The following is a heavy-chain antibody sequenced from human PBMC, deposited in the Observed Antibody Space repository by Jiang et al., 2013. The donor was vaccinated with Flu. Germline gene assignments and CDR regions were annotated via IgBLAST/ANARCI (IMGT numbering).Heavy chain of an antibody. CDR3: ASFILDYGDYNHGAFDI. CDR1: GGTFSSYA. J-gene: IGHJ3*02. D-gene: IGHD4-17*01. Sequence: SGAEVKKPGSSVKVSCKASGGTFSSYAISWVRQAPGQGLEWMGGIIPIFGTANYAQKFQGRVTITADKSTSTAYMELSSLRSEDTAVYYCASFILDYGDYNHGAFDIWGQGTMVTVSS. CDR2: IIPIFGTA. V-gene: IGHV1-69*06.